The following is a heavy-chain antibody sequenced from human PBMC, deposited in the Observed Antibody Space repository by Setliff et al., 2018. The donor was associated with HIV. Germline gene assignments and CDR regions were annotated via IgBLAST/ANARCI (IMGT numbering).Heavy chain of an antibody. CDR2: IKQDGSEK. D-gene: IGHD5-18*01. V-gene: IGHV3-7*03. J-gene: IGHJ6*03. Sequence: ETLSLSCAASGFTFSSCWVTWVRQGPGKGLEWVANIKQDGSEKYYVDSVKGRFTISRDNGKNSLYLQMNSLRAEDTAVYYCASSGYNYGGYYMDVWGKGTTVTVSS. CDR3: ASSGYNYGGYYMDV. CDR1: GFTFSSCW.